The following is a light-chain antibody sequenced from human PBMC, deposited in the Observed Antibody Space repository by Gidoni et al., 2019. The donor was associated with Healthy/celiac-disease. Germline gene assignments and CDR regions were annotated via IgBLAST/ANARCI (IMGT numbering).Light chain of an antibody. CDR1: QSLLHSNGYTY. V-gene: IGKV2-28*01. CDR2: LGS. Sequence: EIVMTQSPLSMPVTPGEPASISCRSSQSLLHSNGYTYLDWYLQKPGQAPQLLIYLGSNRASGVPDRFSGSGSGTDFTLTISSVEAEDVGVYYCMQALQTPLTFGGGTKVEIK. J-gene: IGKJ4*01. CDR3: MQALQTPLT.